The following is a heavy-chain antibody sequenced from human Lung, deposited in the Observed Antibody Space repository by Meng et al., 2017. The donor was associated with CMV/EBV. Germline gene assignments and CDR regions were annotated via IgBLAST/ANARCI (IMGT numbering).Heavy chain of an antibody. CDR3: AKVYTSTNWGYYYGMDV. CDR2: IYSGGSDT. Sequence: GGSLRLXXAASGFSFSSYAMNWVRQAPGRGLEWVSLIYSGGSDTYYVDSVKGRFTISRDDSKNTLYLQMHSLAADDTAIYYGAKVYTSTNWGYYYGMDVWGQGXTVTVSS. J-gene: IGHJ6*02. V-gene: IGHV3-23*03. D-gene: IGHD2-2*01. CDR1: GFSFSSYA.